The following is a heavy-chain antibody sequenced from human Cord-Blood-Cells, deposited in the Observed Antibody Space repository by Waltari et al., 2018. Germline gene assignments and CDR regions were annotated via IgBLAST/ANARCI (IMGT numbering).Heavy chain of an antibody. CDR2: INPNSGGT. CDR3: ARVKAAAGYYYYYYMDV. V-gene: IGHV1-2*02. Sequence: QVQLVQSGAEVKKPGAAVKVSCKAAGYTFPGYYIHWARQAPRQGLEWMGWINPNSGGTNYAQKFQGRVTMTRDTSISTAYMELSRLRSDDTAVYYCARVKAAAGYYYYYYMDVWGKGTTVTVSS. CDR1: GYTFPGYY. D-gene: IGHD6-13*01. J-gene: IGHJ6*03.